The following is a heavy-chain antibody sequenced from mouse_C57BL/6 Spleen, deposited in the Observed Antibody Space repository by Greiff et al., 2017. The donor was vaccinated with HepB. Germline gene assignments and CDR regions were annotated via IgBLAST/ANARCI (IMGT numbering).Heavy chain of an antibody. V-gene: IGHV8-8*01. D-gene: IGHD1-1*01. J-gene: IGHJ2*01. CDR1: GFSLSTFGMG. Sequence: TLKVSGPGILQPSQTLSLTCSFSGFSLSTFGMGVGWIRQPSGKGLEWLAHIWWDDDKYYNPALKSRLTISKDTSKNQVFLKIANVDTADTATYYCARITHYYGSSSYYFDYWGQGTTLTVSS. CDR2: IWWDDDK. CDR3: ARITHYYGSSSYYFDY.